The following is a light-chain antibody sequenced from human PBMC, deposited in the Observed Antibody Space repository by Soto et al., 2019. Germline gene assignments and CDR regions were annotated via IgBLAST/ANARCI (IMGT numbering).Light chain of an antibody. CDR3: TSYTSTSKYV. CDR1: AGDISGFHF. CDR2: EVS. Sequence: QSALTQPASVAGSPGQSITISCPGPAGDISGFHFVSWYQQRPGKAPPVIISEVSKRPSGVSSRFSGSKSGNTASLVISGPQSDDEAEYYCTSYTSTSKYVFGTGTKLTVL. J-gene: IGLJ1*01. V-gene: IGLV2-14*01.